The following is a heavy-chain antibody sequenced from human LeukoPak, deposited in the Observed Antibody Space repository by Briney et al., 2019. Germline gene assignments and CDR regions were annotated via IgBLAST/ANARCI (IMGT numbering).Heavy chain of an antibody. D-gene: IGHD2-2*01. J-gene: IGHJ6*02. Sequence: GESLKISCKASGYSFTSSWIGWVRQMPGKGLEWMAIIYPDSDTRYRPTFQGQVTISADKSISTAYLQWSNLKASDTAMYYCARLGYCSSRSCYYGMDVWGQGTTVTVSS. CDR3: ARLGYCSSRSCYYGMDV. CDR1: GYSFTSSW. V-gene: IGHV5-51*01. CDR2: IYPDSDT.